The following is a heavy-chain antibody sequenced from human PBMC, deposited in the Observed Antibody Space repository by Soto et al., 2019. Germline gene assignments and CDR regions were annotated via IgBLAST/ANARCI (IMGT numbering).Heavy chain of an antibody. CDR2: TYYRSKWYN. J-gene: IGHJ6*03. CDR1: GDNVSSNSAA. CDR3: ARSGYDADYYYYYMDV. Sequence: SQTLSLTCAISGDNVSSNSAAWNWIRQSPSRGLEWLGRTYYRSKWYNDYAVSVKSRITINPDTSKNQFSLQLNSVTPEDTAVYYCARSGYDADYYYYYMDVWGKGTTVTVSS. D-gene: IGHD5-12*01. V-gene: IGHV6-1*01.